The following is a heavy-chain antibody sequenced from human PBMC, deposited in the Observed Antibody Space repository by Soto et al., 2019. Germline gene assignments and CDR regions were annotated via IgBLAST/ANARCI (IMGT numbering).Heavy chain of an antibody. CDR1: GDSFTGYW. J-gene: IGHJ6*02. Sequence: GESRKISGKGSGDSFTGYWIGWVRQMPGKGLEWMGIIYPGDSDTRYSPSFQGQVTISADKSISTAYLQWSSLKASDTAMYYCARHTAYSSSLRSYGMDVWGQGTTVTVSS. V-gene: IGHV5-51*01. CDR3: ARHTAYSSSLRSYGMDV. CDR2: IYPGDSDT. D-gene: IGHD6-13*01.